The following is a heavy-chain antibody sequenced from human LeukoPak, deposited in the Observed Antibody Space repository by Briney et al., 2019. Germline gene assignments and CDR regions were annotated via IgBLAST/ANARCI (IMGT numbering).Heavy chain of an antibody. CDR2: ISSDGSNT. D-gene: IGHD2-2*01. Sequence: PGGSLRLSCAVSGFTFSSGYMHWVRQPPGKGPVWVSRISSDGSNTIYADSVKGRFTISRDDARNTLYLQMNSLRDAGAAVYYCASYAGGGVYWGQGTLVTVSS. CDR3: ASYAGGGVY. CDR1: GFTFSSGY. J-gene: IGHJ4*02. V-gene: IGHV3-74*01.